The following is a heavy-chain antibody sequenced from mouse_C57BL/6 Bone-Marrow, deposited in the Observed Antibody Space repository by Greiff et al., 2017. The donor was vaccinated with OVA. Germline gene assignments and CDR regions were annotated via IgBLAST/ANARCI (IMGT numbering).Heavy chain of an antibody. CDR1: GYTFTSYW. D-gene: IGHD1-1*01. V-gene: IGHV1-7*01. J-gene: IGHJ3*01. CDR3: ASEDYGTPAY. Sequence: QVHVKQSGAELAKPGASVKLSCKASGYTFTSYWMHWVKQRPGQGLEWIGYINPSSGYTKYNQKFKDKATLTADKSSSTAYMQLSSLTYEDSAVYYCASEDYGTPAYWGQGTLVTVSA. CDR2: INPSSGYT.